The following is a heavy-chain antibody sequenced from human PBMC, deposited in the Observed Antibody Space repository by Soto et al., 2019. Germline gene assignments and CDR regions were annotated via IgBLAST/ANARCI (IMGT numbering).Heavy chain of an antibody. CDR3: ARSRGYSYGFYGMDV. J-gene: IGHJ6*02. V-gene: IGHV3-30-3*01. CDR2: ISYDGSNK. Sequence: GGSLRLSCAASGFTFSSYAMHWVRQAPGKGLEWVAVISYDGSNKYYADSVKGRFTISGDNSKNTLYLQMNSLRAEDTAVYYCARSRGYSYGFYGMDVWGQGTTVTVSS. CDR1: GFTFSSYA. D-gene: IGHD5-18*01.